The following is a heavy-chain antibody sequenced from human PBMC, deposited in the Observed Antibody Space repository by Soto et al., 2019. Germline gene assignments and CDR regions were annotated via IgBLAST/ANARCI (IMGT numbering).Heavy chain of an antibody. CDR3: AKGTYDSSGWYVFRPDYYYYMDV. CDR1: GFTFSSYG. V-gene: IGHV3-30*18. J-gene: IGHJ6*03. Sequence: GGSLRLSCAASGFTFSSYGMHWVRQAPGKGLEWVAVISYDGSNKYYADSVKGRFTISRDNSKNTPYLQMNSLRAEDTAVYYCAKGTYDSSGWYVFRPDYYYYMDVWGKGTTVTVSS. D-gene: IGHD6-19*01. CDR2: ISYDGSNK.